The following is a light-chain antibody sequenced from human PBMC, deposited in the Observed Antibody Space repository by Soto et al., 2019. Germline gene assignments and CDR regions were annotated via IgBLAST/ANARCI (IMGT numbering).Light chain of an antibody. CDR1: SSDVGGYNY. J-gene: IGLJ1*01. V-gene: IGLV2-14*01. CDR3: SSYTSSSYYV. Sequence: QSVLTQPASVSGSPGQSITISCTGTSSDVGGYNYVSWYQQHPGKAPKLMIYEVSNRPSGVPNRFSGSKSGSTASLTISGLQAEDEADYYCSSYTSSSYYVFGTGTKVTVL. CDR2: EVS.